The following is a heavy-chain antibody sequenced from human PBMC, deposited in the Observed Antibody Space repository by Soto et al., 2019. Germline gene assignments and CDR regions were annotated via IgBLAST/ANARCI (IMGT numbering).Heavy chain of an antibody. D-gene: IGHD6-13*01. V-gene: IGHV4-59*08. CDR1: GGSISSYY. CDR2: INYSGST. J-gene: IGHJ4*02. Sequence: SETLSLTCTVSGGSISSYYWSWIRQPPGKELEWIEYINYSGSTNYNPSLKSRVNKSVDTSKNQFSLKLSSVTFADTAVYYCARRNSSSFDYWGQGTLVTVSS. CDR3: ARRNSSSFDY.